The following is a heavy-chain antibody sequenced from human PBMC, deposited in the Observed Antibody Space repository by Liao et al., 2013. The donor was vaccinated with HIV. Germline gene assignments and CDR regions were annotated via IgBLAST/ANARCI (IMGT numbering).Heavy chain of an antibody. CDR2: VNHSGST. V-gene: IGHV4-34*01. J-gene: IGHJ4*02. Sequence: QVQLQQWGAGLLKPSETLSLTCAVYGGSFSGYYWSWIRQPPGRGWSGLGKVNHSGSTNYNASLKSRVTISVDTSKNQFSLKLSSVTAADTAVYYCARGRIAARHHYWGQGTLVTVSS. CDR3: ARGRIAARHHY. D-gene: IGHD6-6*01. CDR1: GGSFSGYY.